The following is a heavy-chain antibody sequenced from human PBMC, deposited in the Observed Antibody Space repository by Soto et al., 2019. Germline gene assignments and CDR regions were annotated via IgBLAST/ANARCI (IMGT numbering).Heavy chain of an antibody. CDR2: IDPSDSYT. Sequence: PGESLKISCKGSGYSFTSYWISWVRQMPGKGLEWMGRIDPSDSYTNYSPSFQGHVTISAGKSISTAYLQWSSLQASDTAMYYCARLGIAAAEAYGLDVWGQGTLVTVSS. V-gene: IGHV5-10-1*01. J-gene: IGHJ4*02. CDR3: ARLGIAAAEAYGLDV. D-gene: IGHD6-13*01. CDR1: GYSFTSYW.